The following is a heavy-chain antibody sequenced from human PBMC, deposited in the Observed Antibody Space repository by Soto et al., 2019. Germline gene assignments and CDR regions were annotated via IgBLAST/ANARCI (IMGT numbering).Heavy chain of an antibody. CDR1: GFTFSNAW. CDR2: IKSKTDGGTT. Sequence: GGSLRLSCAASGFTFSNAWMSWVRQAPGKGLEWVGRIKSKTDGGTTDYAAPVKGRFTISRDDSKNTLYLQMNSLKTEDTAVYYCTTSVGVGATGFDYWGQGTLVTVSS. J-gene: IGHJ4*02. D-gene: IGHD1-26*01. V-gene: IGHV3-15*01. CDR3: TTSVGVGATGFDY.